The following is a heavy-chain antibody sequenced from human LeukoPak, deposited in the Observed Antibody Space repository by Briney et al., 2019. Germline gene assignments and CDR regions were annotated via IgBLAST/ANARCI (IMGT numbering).Heavy chain of an antibody. Sequence: GGSLRLSCAASGFTFSRYTMKWVRQSPGKGLEYVSSISSDSSSMYYADSVKGRFTISRDNAKNSVYLQINSLRHEDTAIYYCARVPPSYWGQGTQVTV. J-gene: IGHJ4*02. V-gene: IGHV3-21*01. CDR2: ISSDSSSM. CDR3: ARVPPSY. CDR1: GFTFSRYT.